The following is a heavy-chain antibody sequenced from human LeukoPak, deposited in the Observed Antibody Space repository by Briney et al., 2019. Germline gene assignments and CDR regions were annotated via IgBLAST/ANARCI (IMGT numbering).Heavy chain of an antibody. Sequence: GSLRLSCAASGFTFSSYSMNWVRQPPGKGLEWIGEINHSGSTNYNPSLKSRVTISVDTSKNQFSLKLSSVTAADTAVYYCARGKSTVTTFVDYWGQGTLVTVSS. V-gene: IGHV4-34*01. D-gene: IGHD4-17*01. CDR3: ARGKSTVTTFVDY. J-gene: IGHJ4*02. CDR2: INHSGST. CDR1: GFTFSSYS.